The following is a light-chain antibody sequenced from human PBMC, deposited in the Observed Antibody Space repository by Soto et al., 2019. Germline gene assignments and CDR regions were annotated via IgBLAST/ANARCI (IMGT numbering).Light chain of an antibody. Sequence: QSVLTQPPSVSAAPGLKVTISCSGSSSNIGNNYVSWYQQFPGTAPKVIIFDNDERPSGTPDRFSGSKSGTSATLVITELQTGDEADYYCGTWDSTLSRDGFGGGTKLTVL. J-gene: IGLJ3*02. CDR1: SSNIGNNY. V-gene: IGLV1-51*01. CDR3: GTWDSTLSRDG. CDR2: DND.